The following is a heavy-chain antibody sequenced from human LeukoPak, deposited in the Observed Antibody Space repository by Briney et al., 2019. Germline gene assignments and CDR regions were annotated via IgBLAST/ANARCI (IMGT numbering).Heavy chain of an antibody. CDR3: AKDRDFWSGFDY. D-gene: IGHD3-3*01. CDR1: GFTFDDYA. J-gene: IGHJ4*02. CDR2: ISWNSGSI. V-gene: IGHV3-9*03. Sequence: PGRSLRLSCAASGFTFDDYAMHWVRQAPGKGLEWVSGISWNSGSIGYADSVKGRFTISRDNAKNSLYLQMNSLRAEDMALYYCAKDRDFWSGFDYWGQRTLVTVSS.